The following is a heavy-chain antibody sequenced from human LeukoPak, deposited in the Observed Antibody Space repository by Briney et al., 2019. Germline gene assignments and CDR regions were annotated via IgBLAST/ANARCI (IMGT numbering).Heavy chain of an antibody. Sequence: SQTLSLTCTVSGGSISSGGYYWSWIRQHPGKGLGWIGYIYYSGSTYYNPSLKSRVTISVDTSKNQFSLKLSSVTAADTAVYYCASSIAAAGRYYYYYMDVWGKGTTVTVSS. CDR1: GGSISSGGYY. CDR2: IYYSGST. J-gene: IGHJ6*03. D-gene: IGHD6-13*01. V-gene: IGHV4-31*03. CDR3: ASSIAAAGRYYYYYMDV.